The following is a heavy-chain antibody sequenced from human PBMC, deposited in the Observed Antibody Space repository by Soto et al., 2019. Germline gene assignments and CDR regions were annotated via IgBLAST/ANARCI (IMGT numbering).Heavy chain of an antibody. Sequence: GGSLRVSCAASGFTFSSYSMNWVRQAPGKGLEWVSYISSSSTIYYADSVKGRFTISRDNAKNSLYLQMNSLRAEDTAVYYCATSLDVWGQGTTVTVSS. CDR3: ATSLDV. J-gene: IGHJ6*02. V-gene: IGHV3-48*01. CDR1: GFTFSSYS. CDR2: ISSSSTI.